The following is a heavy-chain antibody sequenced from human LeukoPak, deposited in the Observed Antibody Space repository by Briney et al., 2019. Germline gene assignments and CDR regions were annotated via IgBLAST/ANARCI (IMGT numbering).Heavy chain of an antibody. CDR2: IYYNGST. V-gene: IGHV4-59*01. Sequence: SETLSLTCTVSGGSISRYYWSWIRQPPGKGLEWIGNIYYNGSTNYKPSLKSRVTISVHTSKNQFSLNLRSLAAADTAVYYCARGGYSGYAFDRWGQGTRSPSPQ. CDR1: GGSISRYY. J-gene: IGHJ5*02. CDR3: ARGGYSGYAFDR. D-gene: IGHD5-12*01.